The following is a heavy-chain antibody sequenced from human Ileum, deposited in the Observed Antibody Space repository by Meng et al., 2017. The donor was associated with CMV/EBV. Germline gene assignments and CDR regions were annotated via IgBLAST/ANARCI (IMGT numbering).Heavy chain of an antibody. V-gene: IGHV3-21*01. Sequence: GESLKISCATSGFTFSDYKMNWVRQAPGQGLEWVASISNSGFHINYADSVKGRFTISRDNAKNLLSLQLNSLRAEDTAVYYCARDLYKTTVPNWGQGTLVTVSS. CDR2: ISNSGFHI. J-gene: IGHJ4*02. D-gene: IGHD4-17*01. CDR3: ARDLYKTTVPN. CDR1: GFTFSDYK.